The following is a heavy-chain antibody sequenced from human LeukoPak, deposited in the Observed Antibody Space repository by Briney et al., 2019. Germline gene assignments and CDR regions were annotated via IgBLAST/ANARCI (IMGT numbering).Heavy chain of an antibody. CDR1: GYTFTGYY. V-gene: IGHV1-2*02. Sequence: GASVKVSCKASGYTFTGYYMHWVRQAPGQGLEWMGWINPNSGGTNYAQKFQGRVTMTRDTSISTAYMELSRLRSDDTAVYYCARDPPRSTSSKAPFDYWGQGTLVTVSS. D-gene: IGHD2-2*01. J-gene: IGHJ4*02. CDR2: INPNSGGT. CDR3: ARDPPRSTSSKAPFDY.